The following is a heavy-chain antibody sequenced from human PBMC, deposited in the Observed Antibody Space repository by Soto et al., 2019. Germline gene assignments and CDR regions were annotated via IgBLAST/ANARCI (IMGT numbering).Heavy chain of an antibody. CDR1: GFTFSSYA. CDR2: ISSNGGST. CDR3: ARGLQELDY. Sequence: GGSLRLSCAASGFTFSSYAMHWVRQAPGKGLEYVSAISSNGGSTYYANSVKGRFTISRDNSKNTLYLQMGSLRAEDMAVYYCARGLQELDYWGQGTLVTVSS. V-gene: IGHV3-64*01. D-gene: IGHD4-4*01. J-gene: IGHJ4*02.